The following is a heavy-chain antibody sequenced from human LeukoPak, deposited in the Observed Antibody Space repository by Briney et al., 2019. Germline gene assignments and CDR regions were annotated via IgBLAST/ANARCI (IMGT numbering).Heavy chain of an antibody. J-gene: IGHJ4*02. CDR3: ARAVSGRFDY. Sequence: SETLSLTCTVSGGSMSPYHWGWIRQPPGKGLEWTGYIYYSGSTNYNPSLNSRVTISVDTSKNQFSLRLSSVTAADTAIYYCARAVSGRFDYWGQGTLVTVS. CDR1: GGSMSPYH. CDR2: IYYSGST. V-gene: IGHV4-59*08. D-gene: IGHD6-19*01.